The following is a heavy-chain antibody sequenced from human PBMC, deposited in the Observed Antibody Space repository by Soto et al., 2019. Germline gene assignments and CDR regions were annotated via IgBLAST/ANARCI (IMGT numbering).Heavy chain of an antibody. CDR3: AKNGDFDYDAFDV. V-gene: IGHV3-23*01. Sequence: QTGGSLRLSCAASDSTIRRYAMSWVRQAPGKGLEWVSGITGNSARIYYADSVKGRFSISRDNSKNTLYLQMDTLRAEDTAVYYCAKNGDFDYDAFDVWGQGTVVTVSS. J-gene: IGHJ3*01. D-gene: IGHD3-16*01. CDR2: ITGNSARI. CDR1: DSTIRRYA.